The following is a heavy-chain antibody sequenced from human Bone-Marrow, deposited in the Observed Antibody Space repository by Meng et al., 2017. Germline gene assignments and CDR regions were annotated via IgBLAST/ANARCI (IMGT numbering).Heavy chain of an antibody. CDR1: GFTFSSYA. D-gene: IGHD6-19*01. Sequence: GESLKISCAASGFTFSSYAMSWVRQAPGKGLEWVSAISGSGGSTYYADSVKGRFTISRDNSKNTLYLQMNSLRAEDTAVYYCARERYSSGWYNYWGQGTLVTVSS. CDR2: ISGSGGST. V-gene: IGHV3-23*01. J-gene: IGHJ4*02. CDR3: ARERYSSGWYNY.